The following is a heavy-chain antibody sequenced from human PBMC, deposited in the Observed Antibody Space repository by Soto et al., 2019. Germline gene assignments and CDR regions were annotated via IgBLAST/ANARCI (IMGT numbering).Heavy chain of an antibody. J-gene: IGHJ6*02. CDR1: GGSVSSESHY. D-gene: IGHD3-3*01. V-gene: IGHV4-61*01. Sequence: LSLTCTVSGGSVSSESHYWSWIRQTPGKGLEWIGYIYYTGSTNYNPSLKGRVTMSVDTSRDQVSLRLRSVTRADTAVYYCARDIGAYYDFWSGYYPGYYYYYGMDVWGQGTTVTVSS. CDR2: IYYTGST. CDR3: ARDIGAYYDFWSGYYPGYYYYYGMDV.